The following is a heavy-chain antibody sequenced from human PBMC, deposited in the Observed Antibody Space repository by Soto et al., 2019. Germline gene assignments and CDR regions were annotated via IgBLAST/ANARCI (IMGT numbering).Heavy chain of an antibody. CDR2: ISAYNGNT. CDR1: GYTFTSYG. D-gene: IGHD3-10*01. CDR3: ARVGSRGIYYYYNYRAV. V-gene: IGHV1-18*01. Sequence: ASVKVSCKASGYTFTSYGISWVRQAPGQGLEWMGWISAYNGNTNYAQKLQGRVTMTTDTSTSTAYMELRSLRSDDTAVYYCARVGSRGIYYYYNYRAVGGKGTTVPVSS. J-gene: IGHJ6*03.